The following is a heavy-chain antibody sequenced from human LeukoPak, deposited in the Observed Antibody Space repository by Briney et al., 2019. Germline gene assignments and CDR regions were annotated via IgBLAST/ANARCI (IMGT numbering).Heavy chain of an antibody. J-gene: IGHJ6*03. D-gene: IGHD3-10*01. V-gene: IGHV1-69*05. CDR1: GGTFSSYA. CDR3: ARGNDYYYYMDV. Sequence: GASVKVSCKASGGTFSSYAISWVRQAPGQGLEWMGGIIPIFGTANYAQKFQGRVTITTDESTSTAYMELSSLRSEDTAVYYCARGNDYYYYMDVWGKGTTDTVSS. CDR2: IIPIFGTA.